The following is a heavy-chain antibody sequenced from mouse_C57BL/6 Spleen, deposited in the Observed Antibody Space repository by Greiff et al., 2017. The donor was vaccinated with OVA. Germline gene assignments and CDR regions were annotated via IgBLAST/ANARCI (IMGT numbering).Heavy chain of an antibody. D-gene: IGHD1-1*01. Sequence: DVMLVESEGGLVQPGSSMKLSCTASGFTFSDYYMAWVRQVPEKGLEWVANINYDGSSTYYLDSLKSRFIISRDNAKNILYLQMSSLKSEDTATYYCAREGDYYGSSYEWYVDVWGTGTTVTVSS. CDR3: AREGDYYGSSYEWYVDV. J-gene: IGHJ1*03. V-gene: IGHV5-16*01. CDR1: GFTFSDYY. CDR2: INYDGSST.